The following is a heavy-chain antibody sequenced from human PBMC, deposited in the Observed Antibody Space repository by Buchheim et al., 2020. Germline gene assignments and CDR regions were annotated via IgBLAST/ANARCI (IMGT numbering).Heavy chain of an antibody. CDR3: AKRDSSGWYADY. V-gene: IGHV3-30*18. Sequence: QVQLVESGGGVVQPGRSLRLSCAASGFTFSSYGMHWVRQAPGKGLEWVAVITYDGSSKYYADSVKGRFTISRDNSKNTLYLQMNSLRAEDTAVYYCAKRDSSGWYADYWGQETL. J-gene: IGHJ4*02. CDR1: GFTFSSYG. CDR2: ITYDGSSK. D-gene: IGHD6-19*01.